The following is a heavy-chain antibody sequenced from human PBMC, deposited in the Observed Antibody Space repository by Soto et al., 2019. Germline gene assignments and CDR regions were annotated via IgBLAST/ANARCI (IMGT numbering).Heavy chain of an antibody. CDR1: GGSISSYY. D-gene: IGHD2-21*02. CDR3: AGRYCGGDCYGYYYYGMDV. CDR2: IYYSGST. V-gene: IGHV4-59*01. J-gene: IGHJ6*02. Sequence: QVQLQESGPGLVKPSETLSLTCTVSGGSISSYYWSWIRQPPGKGLEWIGYIYYSGSTNYNPSLKSRVTISVDTSKNQFSLNLSSVTAADTAVYYCAGRYCGGDCYGYYYYGMDVWGQGTTVTVSS.